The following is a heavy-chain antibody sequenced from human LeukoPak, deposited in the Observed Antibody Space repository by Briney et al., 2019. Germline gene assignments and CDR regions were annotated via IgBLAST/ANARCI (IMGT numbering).Heavy chain of an antibody. CDR3: TRERRDGYKVYFDY. J-gene: IGHJ4*02. CDR1: GGSISNYY. CDR2: VYYSGST. D-gene: IGHD5-24*01. Sequence: SETLSLTCTVSGGSISNYYWSWIRQPPGKGLEWIGYVYYSGSTNYNPSLKSRVTISVDTSKNQFSLRLSSVTAADTAVYYCTRERRDGYKVYFDYWGQGTLVTVSS. V-gene: IGHV4-59*01.